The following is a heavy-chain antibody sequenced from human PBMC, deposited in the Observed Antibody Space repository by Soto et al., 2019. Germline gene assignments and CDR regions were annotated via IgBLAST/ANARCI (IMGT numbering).Heavy chain of an antibody. Sequence: SVKVSCKASGYTFTSYGISWVRQAPGQGLEWMGGIIPIFGTANYAQKFQGRVTITADESTSTAYMELSSLRSEDTAVYYCARDVAVAGPEFDYWGQGTLVTVSS. CDR1: GYTFTSYG. J-gene: IGHJ4*02. V-gene: IGHV1-69*13. D-gene: IGHD6-19*01. CDR2: IIPIFGTA. CDR3: ARDVAVAGPEFDY.